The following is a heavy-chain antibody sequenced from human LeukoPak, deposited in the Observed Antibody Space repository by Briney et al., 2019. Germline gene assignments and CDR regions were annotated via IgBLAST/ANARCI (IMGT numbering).Heavy chain of an antibody. D-gene: IGHD3-10*01. J-gene: IGHJ4*02. V-gene: IGHV3-21*01. CDR1: GFTFSSHS. CDR2: ISSSSTYT. Sequence: GGSLRHSCAASGFTFSSHSMNWVRQAPGKGLEWVSAISSSSTYTKYADSVKGRFTISRDNAKTSVYLQMDSLRAEDTAVYYCAKVGTGNQYGSGDFDLWGQGILVTVSS. CDR3: AKVGTGNQYGSGDFDL.